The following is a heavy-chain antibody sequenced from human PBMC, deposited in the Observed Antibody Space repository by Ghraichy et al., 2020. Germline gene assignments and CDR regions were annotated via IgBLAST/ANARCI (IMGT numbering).Heavy chain of an antibody. J-gene: IGHJ5*02. CDR1: GFTFINFA. V-gene: IGHV3-64*05. CDR3: VKGGYSTGWYAGFDP. CDR2: ISNNGGIT. D-gene: IGHD6-19*01. Sequence: GGVLRLSCSASGFTFINFAIHWVRQAPGKGLEFVSAISNNGGITYYADSVKGRFTLSRDNSKNTVHIEMNGLRSDDTAVYYCVKGGYSTGWYAGFDPWGQGTLVTVSS.